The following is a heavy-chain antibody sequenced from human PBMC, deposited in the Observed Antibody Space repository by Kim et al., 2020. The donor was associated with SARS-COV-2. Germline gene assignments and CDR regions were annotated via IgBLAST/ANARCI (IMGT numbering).Heavy chain of an antibody. J-gene: IGHJ6*01. CDR2: IKTDGSRD. CDR1: GFTFSTYC. CDR3: AKTQSARGARGVDV. D-gene: IGHD6-6*01. V-gene: IGHV3-7*03. Sequence: GGSLRLSCAASGFTFSTYCMNWVRQPPGKGLEWVANIKTDGSRDSNVYSAKGRCTISSDNAKKSQYLQMNRLSVETAAEYYCAKTQSARGARGVDV.